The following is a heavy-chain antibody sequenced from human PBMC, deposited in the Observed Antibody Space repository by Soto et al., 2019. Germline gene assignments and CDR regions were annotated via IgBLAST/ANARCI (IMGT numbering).Heavy chain of an antibody. D-gene: IGHD2-2*01. CDR3: AREGCSSTSCYAGWFDP. J-gene: IGHJ5*02. CDR2: INPNVGGK. V-gene: IGHV1-2*04. Sequence: QVQLVQSGAEVKKPGASVKVSCKASGYTFPGYYMHWVGQAPGQGLWWMGWINPNVGGKNYAQKFQGWVTMTRDTSISTAYMELSRLRSDDTAVYYCAREGCSSTSCYAGWFDPWGQGTLVTVSS. CDR1: GYTFPGYY.